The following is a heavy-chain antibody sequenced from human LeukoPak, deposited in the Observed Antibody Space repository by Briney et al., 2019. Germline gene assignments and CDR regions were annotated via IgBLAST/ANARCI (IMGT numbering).Heavy chain of an antibody. Sequence: SESLSLTCTVSVGSLSGYYRSWMREPPGKGRDCIGYISDSGVTNSNPSLNSRVTISVDTSKNQLSLKLSSVTAADTAVYYCARARRYNTKWPSYYFDYWGQGALVTVSS. CDR3: ARARRYNTKWPSYYFDY. D-gene: IGHD1-14*01. V-gene: IGHV4-59*01. CDR2: ISDSGVT. CDR1: VGSLSGYY. J-gene: IGHJ4*02.